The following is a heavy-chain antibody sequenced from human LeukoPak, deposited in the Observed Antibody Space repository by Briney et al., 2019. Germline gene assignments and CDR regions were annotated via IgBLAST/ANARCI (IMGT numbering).Heavy chain of an antibody. CDR2: IYYSGST. J-gene: IGHJ5*02. CDR1: GGSISSYY. Sequence: SETLSLTCTVSGGSISSYYWSWNRQPPGKGLEWIGYIYYSGSTNYNPSLKSRVTISVDTSKNQFSLKLSSVTAADTAVYYCARAGIAAAGTEGGNWFDPWGQGTLVTVSS. V-gene: IGHV4-59*01. CDR3: ARAGIAAAGTEGGNWFDP. D-gene: IGHD6-13*01.